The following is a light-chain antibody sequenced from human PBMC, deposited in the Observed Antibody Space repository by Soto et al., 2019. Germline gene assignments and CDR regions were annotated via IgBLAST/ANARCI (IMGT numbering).Light chain of an antibody. J-gene: IGLJ3*02. CDR1: SSSFKTNS. CDR3: ATWDASLGWV. V-gene: IGLV1-44*01. CDR2: NNN. Sequence: QSVLTQSPSASGTPGQRVTISCSGSSSSFKTNSVQWFQQLPGTAPKLLIHNNNQRPSGVPDRFSGSKSGTSASLAISGLPSEDEGDYYCATWDASLGWVFGGWTKLTVL.